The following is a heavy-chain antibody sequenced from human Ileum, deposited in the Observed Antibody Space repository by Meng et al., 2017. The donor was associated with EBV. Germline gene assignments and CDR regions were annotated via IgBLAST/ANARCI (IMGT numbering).Heavy chain of an antibody. CDR2: ISAYNGNT. D-gene: IGHD1-26*01. J-gene: IGHJ4*02. CDR3: ARVEVGITSGDY. CDR1: GYTFTNYG. V-gene: IGHV1-18*01. Sequence: QAQLVQPGGQVKKPGASVQVSCKASGYTFTNYGITWVRQAPGQGLEWMGWISAYNGNTNYAQTLQGRVTMTTDTSTSTAYMELGSLRSDDTAVYYCARVEVGITSGDYWGQGTLVTVSS.